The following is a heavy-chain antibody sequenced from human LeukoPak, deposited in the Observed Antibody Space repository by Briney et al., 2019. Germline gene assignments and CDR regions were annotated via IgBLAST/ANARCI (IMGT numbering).Heavy chain of an antibody. V-gene: IGHV1-2*02. CDR2: INPNSGGT. Sequence: ASVKVSCKASGYTFTGYYMHWVRQAPGQGLEWMGWINPNSGGTNYAPKFQGRVTMTRDTSISTAYMELSRLRSDDTAVYYCAREGVQRGYSYGTYYYYYMDVWGKGTTVTVS. J-gene: IGHJ6*03. CDR3: AREGVQRGYSYGTYYYYYMDV. D-gene: IGHD5-18*01. CDR1: GYTFTGYY.